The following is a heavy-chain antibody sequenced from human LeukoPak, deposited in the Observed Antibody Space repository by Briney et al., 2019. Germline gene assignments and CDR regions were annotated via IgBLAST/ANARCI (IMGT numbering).Heavy chain of an antibody. CDR2: IKPTGSET. J-gene: IGHJ4*02. CDR1: GFTFSTYW. CDR3: GRFGHEAAVDY. V-gene: IGHV3-7*01. D-gene: IGHD6-13*01. Sequence: GGSLRLSCAASGFTFSTYWMTWVRQAPGKGLEWVANIKPTGSETYYVDPVKGRFTISRDNAKNLLYLQMNSLRAEDTAVYSCGRFGHEAAVDYWGQGTLVTVSS.